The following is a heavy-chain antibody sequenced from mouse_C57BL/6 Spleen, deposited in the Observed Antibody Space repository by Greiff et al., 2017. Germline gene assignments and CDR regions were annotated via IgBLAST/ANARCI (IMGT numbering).Heavy chain of an antibody. J-gene: IGHJ1*03. Sequence: EVQGVESGAELVRPGASVKLSCTASGFNIKDYYMHWVKQRPEQGLEWIGRIDPEDGDTEYAPKFQGKATLTADTSSNTAYLQLSSLTSEDTAVYYCTRGGFSTTVVDWYFDVWGTGTTVTVSS. CDR1: GFNIKDYY. V-gene: IGHV14-1*01. D-gene: IGHD1-1*01. CDR2: IDPEDGDT. CDR3: TRGGFSTTVVDWYFDV.